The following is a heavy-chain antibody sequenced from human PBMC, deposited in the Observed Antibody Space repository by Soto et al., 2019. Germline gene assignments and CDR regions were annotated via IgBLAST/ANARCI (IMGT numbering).Heavy chain of an antibody. CDR2: IIPMFGTA. Sequence: QVQLVQSGAEVKKPESSVKVSCKAPGGTFSTYAISWVRQAPGQGLEWMGGIIPMFGTANYAQRFQDRVTLNANASMNTDYVELSSLRSEDTAVYFCASGIQLWLRRINNGYSGWGQGTLVTVSS. CDR1: GGTFSTYA. J-gene: IGHJ4*02. V-gene: IGHV1-69*12. CDR3: ASGIQLWLRRINNGYSG. D-gene: IGHD5-18*01.